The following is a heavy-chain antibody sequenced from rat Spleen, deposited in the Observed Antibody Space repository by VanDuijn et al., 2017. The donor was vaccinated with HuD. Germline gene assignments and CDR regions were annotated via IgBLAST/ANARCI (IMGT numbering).Heavy chain of an antibody. CDR1: GFTFSDFY. CDR2: ISYDGSKT. J-gene: IGHJ3*01. D-gene: IGHD1-7*01. CDR3: SRPSYGFPFAY. V-gene: IGHV5-29*01. Sequence: EVQLVESDGGLVQPGRSLKLSCAASGFTFSDFYMAWVRQAPTKGLEWVATISYDGSKTYYRDSVKGRFTISRDNAENTLYLQMGSLRSEDTATYYCSRPSYGFPFAYWGQGTLVTVSS.